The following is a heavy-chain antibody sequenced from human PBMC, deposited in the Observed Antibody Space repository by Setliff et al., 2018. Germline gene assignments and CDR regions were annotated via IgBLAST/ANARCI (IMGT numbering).Heavy chain of an antibody. CDR2: ISTSGGST. CDR3: ARSYNFWSGPALDV. Sequence: GGSLRLSCAASGFNFRSYTMNWVRQAPGKGLEWISYISTSGGSTFYADSVKGRFTVSRDNARNSLYLQMNSLRAEDTAVYYCARSYNFWSGPALDVWGKGTTVTVSS. V-gene: IGHV3-48*01. CDR1: GFNFRSYT. J-gene: IGHJ6*04. D-gene: IGHD3-3*01.